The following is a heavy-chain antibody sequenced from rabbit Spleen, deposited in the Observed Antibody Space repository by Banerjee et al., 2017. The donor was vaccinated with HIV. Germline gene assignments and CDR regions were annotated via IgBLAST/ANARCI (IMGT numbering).Heavy chain of an antibody. D-gene: IGHD4-1*01. CDR1: GFSFSRGYD. V-gene: IGHV1S40*01. Sequence: QSLEESGGDLVKPGGTLTLTCTASGFSFSRGYDMCWVRQAPGKGLEWIACIYTGNSKTYYANWAKGRFTISKTSSTTVTLQMTSLTVADTATYFCAREGGIVVAGAFDLWGQGTLVTVS. J-gene: IGHJ4*01. CDR2: IYTGNSKT. CDR3: AREGGIVVAGAFDL.